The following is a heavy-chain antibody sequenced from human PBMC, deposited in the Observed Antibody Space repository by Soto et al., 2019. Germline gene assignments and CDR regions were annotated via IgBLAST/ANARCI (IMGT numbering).Heavy chain of an antibody. D-gene: IGHD6-19*01. CDR3: ASVRAVAGDQRGYYYYYGMDV. V-gene: IGHV5-10-1*01. Sequence: GESLKISCKGSGYSFTSYWISWVRQMPGKGLEWMGRIDPSDSYTNYSPSLQGHVTISADKSISTAYLQWSSLKASDTAMYYCASVRAVAGDQRGYYYYYGMDVWGQGTTVTVSS. J-gene: IGHJ6*02. CDR2: IDPSDSYT. CDR1: GYSFTSYW.